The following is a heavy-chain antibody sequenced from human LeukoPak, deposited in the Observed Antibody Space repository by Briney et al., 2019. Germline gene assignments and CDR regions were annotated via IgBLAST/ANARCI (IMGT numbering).Heavy chain of an antibody. Sequence: SETLSLTCTVSGGSISSYYWSWIRQPPGKGLEWIGYIYYSGSTNYNPSLKSRVTISVDTSKNQFSLKLSSVTAADTAVYYCARLPRDHDIWTGDNFDYWGQGTLVTGSS. CDR1: GGSISSYY. J-gene: IGHJ4*02. V-gene: IGHV4-59*08. CDR3: ARLPRDHDIWTGDNFDY. D-gene: IGHD3-9*01. CDR2: IYYSGST.